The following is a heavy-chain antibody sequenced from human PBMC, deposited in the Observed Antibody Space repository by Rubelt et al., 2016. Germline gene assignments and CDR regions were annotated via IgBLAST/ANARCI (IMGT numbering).Heavy chain of an antibody. CDR3: GASNIELGGTYGDYRH. J-gene: IGHJ4*02. V-gene: IGHV4-59*08. Sequence: QLQLQESGPGLVKPSETLSLTCTVSGDSISPYYWSWIRQPPAKGLEWIGYIYYSGIPNSNPSLQSRVTISVDTSKNTFSLKLSSVTAADTAGYYCGASNIELGGTYGDYRHWGQGTLVTVSS. D-gene: IGHD4-17*01. CDR1: GDSISPYY. CDR2: IYYSGIP.